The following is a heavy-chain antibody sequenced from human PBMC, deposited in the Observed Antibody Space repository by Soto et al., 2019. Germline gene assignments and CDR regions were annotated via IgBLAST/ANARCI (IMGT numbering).Heavy chain of an antibody. D-gene: IGHD5-18*01. J-gene: IGHJ4*02. Sequence: EVQLLESGGALVQPGGSLRLSCAASGFSFSNYAMSWVRQAPGKGLEWVSGISAGGGRTHSADSVKGRFTISRDNPKNTLYLQMNSLRAEDTAVYYCAKDTSEYSFGYGGEGAYFDYWGQGTLLTVSS. CDR1: GFSFSNYA. V-gene: IGHV3-23*01. CDR3: AKDTSEYSFGYGGEGAYFDY. CDR2: ISAGGGRT.